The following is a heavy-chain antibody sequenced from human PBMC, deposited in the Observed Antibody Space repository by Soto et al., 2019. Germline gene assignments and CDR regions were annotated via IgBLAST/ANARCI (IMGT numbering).Heavy chain of an antibody. CDR1: GGSISSSSYY. CDR3: ASQADVLLWFGESGGGAFDI. D-gene: IGHD3-10*01. Sequence: SETLSLTCTVFGGSISSSSYYWGWIRQPPGKGLEWIGSIYYSRSTYYNPSLKSRVTISVDTSKNRFSLKLSSVTAANTAVYYCASQADVLLWFGESGGGAFDIWGQGTMVTVSS. V-gene: IGHV4-39*01. CDR2: IYYSRST. J-gene: IGHJ3*02.